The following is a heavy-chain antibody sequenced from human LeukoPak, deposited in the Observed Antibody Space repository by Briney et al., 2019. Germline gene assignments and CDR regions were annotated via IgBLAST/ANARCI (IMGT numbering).Heavy chain of an antibody. CDR3: VRGVGVSRFNYFDP. Sequence: GGSLRLSCSASGFTFSSYAMHWVRQAPGKGLEYVSAISSNGGSTYFADSVKGRFTISGDNSKNTLYLQMSSLRAEDTAVYYCVRGVGVSRFNYFDPWGQGTLVIVSS. D-gene: IGHD6-13*01. J-gene: IGHJ5*02. V-gene: IGHV3-64D*09. CDR2: ISSNGGST. CDR1: GFTFSSYA.